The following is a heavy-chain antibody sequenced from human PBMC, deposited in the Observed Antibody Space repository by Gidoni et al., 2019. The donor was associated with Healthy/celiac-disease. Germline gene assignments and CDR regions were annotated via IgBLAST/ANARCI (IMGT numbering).Heavy chain of an antibody. Sequence: EVQLVESGGGLVKPGWSLRLSCAASGFTFSSYSRNWVRQGPGKGLEWVSSISSISSYIYYAASVKGRFTISRDNAKNSLYLQMNSLRAEDTAVYYCARVQLLWFGESDYWGQGTLVTVSS. V-gene: IGHV3-21*01. CDR2: ISSISSYI. CDR1: GFTFSSYS. CDR3: ARVQLLWFGESDY. J-gene: IGHJ4*02. D-gene: IGHD3-10*01.